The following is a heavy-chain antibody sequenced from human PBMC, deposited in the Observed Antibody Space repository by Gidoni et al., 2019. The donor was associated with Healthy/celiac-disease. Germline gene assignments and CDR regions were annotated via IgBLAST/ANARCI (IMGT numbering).Heavy chain of an antibody. V-gene: IGHV4-39*01. D-gene: IGHD2-21*01. CDR3: ARHGLEGEKGAFDI. CDR2: IYFSGST. Sequence: QLQLQESGPGLVKPSETLYLTCTVSGGPHSSCSYKRGWIRQPPGKGLDWMGSIYFSGSTYYNPSLKSRVTISVDTSKNQFSLKLSAVTAADTAVYYCARHGLEGEKGAFDIWGQGTMVTVSS. CDR1: GGPHSSCSYK. J-gene: IGHJ3*02.